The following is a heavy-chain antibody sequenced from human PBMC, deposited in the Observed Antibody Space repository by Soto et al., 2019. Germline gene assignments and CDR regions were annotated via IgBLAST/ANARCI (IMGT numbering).Heavy chain of an antibody. Sequence: QVQLVQSGAEVKKPGSSVKVSCKASGGTFSRYAINWVRQAPGHGLEWMGGIIPLFCTANYAQKFQGRVTITADESASTAHMELRSLRSEDTALYYCARNYGHDCGGGNCYFYFWGQGTLVTVSS. CDR3: ARNYGHDCGGGNCYFYF. V-gene: IGHV1-69*01. CDR2: IIPLFCTA. J-gene: IGHJ4*02. D-gene: IGHD2-15*01. CDR1: GGTFSRYA.